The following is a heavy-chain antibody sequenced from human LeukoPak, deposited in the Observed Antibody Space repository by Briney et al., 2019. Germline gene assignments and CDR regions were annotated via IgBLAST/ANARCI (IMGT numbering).Heavy chain of an antibody. J-gene: IGHJ5*02. Sequence: PSETLSLTCAVSGGSIRGSYYCWGWIRQPPGKGLEWIESIYDSGSTYYHPSLKSRVTITVDTSKTQFSLKLNSVAAADTAVYYCARHYRPWGQGPLITVSS. D-gene: IGHD3-16*02. CDR3: ARHYRP. CDR2: IYDSGST. V-gene: IGHV4-39*01. CDR1: GGSIRGSYYC.